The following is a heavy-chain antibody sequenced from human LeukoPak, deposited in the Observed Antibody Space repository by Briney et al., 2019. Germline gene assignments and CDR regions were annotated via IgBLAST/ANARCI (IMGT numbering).Heavy chain of an antibody. V-gene: IGHV1-18*01. CDR3: ARGPYGDPNNWFDP. Sequence: ASVKVSCEASGYTFTSYGISWVRQAPGQGLEWMGWISAYNGNTNYAQKLQGRVTMTTDTSTSTAYMELRSLRSDDTAVYYCARGPYGDPNNWFDPWGQGTLVTVSS. J-gene: IGHJ5*02. CDR1: GYTFTSYG. CDR2: ISAYNGNT. D-gene: IGHD4-17*01.